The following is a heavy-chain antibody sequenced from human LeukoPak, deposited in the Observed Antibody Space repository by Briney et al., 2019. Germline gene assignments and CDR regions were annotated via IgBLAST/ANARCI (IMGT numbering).Heavy chain of an antibody. Sequence: PSETLSLTCTVSGGSMSSYYWSWIRQPPGKGLEWIGYTYYSGNTNCNPSLKSRVTISVDTSKNQFSLKVSSVAAADTAVYYCARVFHDSSGYPFDYWGQGTLVTVSS. V-gene: IGHV4-59*01. CDR2: TYYSGNT. CDR1: GGSMSSYY. J-gene: IGHJ4*02. CDR3: ARVFHDSSGYPFDY. D-gene: IGHD3-22*01.